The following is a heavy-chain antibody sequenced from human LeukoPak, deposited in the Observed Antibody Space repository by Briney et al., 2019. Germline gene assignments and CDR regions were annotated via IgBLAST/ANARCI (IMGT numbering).Heavy chain of an antibody. CDR2: IYSGGST. J-gene: IGHJ4*02. V-gene: IGHV3-66*01. Sequence: GSLRLSCAGSGFTLRSNYMSWVRQAPGKGLEWGSVIYSGGSTYYADSVKGRFTISRDNSKNTLYLQMNSLRAEDTAVYYCARDLLYGSGSLIDYWGQGTLVTVSS. CDR1: GFTLRSNY. D-gene: IGHD3-10*01. CDR3: ARDLLYGSGSLIDY.